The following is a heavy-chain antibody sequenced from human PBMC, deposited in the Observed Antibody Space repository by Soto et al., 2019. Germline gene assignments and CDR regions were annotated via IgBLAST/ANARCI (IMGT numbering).Heavy chain of an antibody. CDR1: GGSISSYY. CDR3: AKDVDRVGELWGYFQR. Sequence: PSETLSLTCTVSGGSISSYYWSWIRQPPGKGLEWIGYIYYSGSTNYNPSLKSRVTISRDNAKKSLYLDMNYLRPEDTALYFCAKDVDRVGELWGYFQRWGQGTMFTASS. J-gene: IGHJ1*01. D-gene: IGHD3-16*01. V-gene: IGHV4-59*01. CDR2: IYYSGST.